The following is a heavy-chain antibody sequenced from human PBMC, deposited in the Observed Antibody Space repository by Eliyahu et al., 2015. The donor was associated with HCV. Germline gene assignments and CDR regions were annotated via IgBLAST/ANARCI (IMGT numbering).Heavy chain of an antibody. CDR1: ELTFRNSA. V-gene: IGHV3-23*01. J-gene: IGHJ4*02. CDR2: ISVGGGGT. D-gene: IGHD3-10*01. CDR3: AKEMVYYDS. Sequence: QLLESGGGLVQPGGALRISCAASELTFRNSAMSWVRQAPGKGLEWVSSISVGGGGTYYADSVKGRFTISRDDSTNTLFLEMNSLKAEDTAFYYXAKEMVYYDSWGQGTLVAVSS.